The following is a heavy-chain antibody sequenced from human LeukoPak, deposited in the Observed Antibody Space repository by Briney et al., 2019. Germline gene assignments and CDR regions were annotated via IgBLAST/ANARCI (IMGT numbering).Heavy chain of an antibody. V-gene: IGHV4-38-2*01. CDR3: ARLSGAPVRHPKYHFDY. Sequence: SETLSLTCAVSGYSISSGYYWGWIRQPPGKGLEWIGNIYHSGSTYKNPSLKSRVTISLDTSKNQFSLKLSSVTAADTAMYYCARLSGAPVRHPKYHFDYWGQGTLVTVSS. J-gene: IGHJ4*02. D-gene: IGHD1-26*01. CDR2: IYHSGST. CDR1: GYSISSGYY.